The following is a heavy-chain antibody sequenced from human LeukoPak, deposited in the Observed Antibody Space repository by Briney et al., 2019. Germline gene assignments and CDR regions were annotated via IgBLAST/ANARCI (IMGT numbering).Heavy chain of an antibody. J-gene: IGHJ4*02. CDR1: GGSISSYY. Sequence: SETLSLTCTVSGGSISSYYWSWIRQPPGKGLEWIGYIYYSGSTNYNPSLKSRVTISVDTSKNQFSLKLSSVTAADTAVYYCARGNTYYDILTGYSLDYWGQGTLVTVSS. CDR3: ARGNTYYDILTGYSLDY. CDR2: IYYSGST. D-gene: IGHD3-9*01. V-gene: IGHV4-59*01.